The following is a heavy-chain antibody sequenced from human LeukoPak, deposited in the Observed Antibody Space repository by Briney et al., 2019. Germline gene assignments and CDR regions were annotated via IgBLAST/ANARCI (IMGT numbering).Heavy chain of an antibody. Sequence: PSETLSLTCTVSGGSISGYYWSWIRQPPGKGLEWIAYIYYNGISNYNPSLKSRVIISVDSSKNQFSLKLSSVTAADTAVYYCARQEEIVVVNWFDPWGQGTLVTVSS. V-gene: IGHV4-59*08. CDR1: GGSISGYY. D-gene: IGHD3-22*01. J-gene: IGHJ5*02. CDR2: IYYNGIS. CDR3: ARQEEIVVVNWFDP.